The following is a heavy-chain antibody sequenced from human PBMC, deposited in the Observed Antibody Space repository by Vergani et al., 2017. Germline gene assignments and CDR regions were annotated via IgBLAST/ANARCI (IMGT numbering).Heavy chain of an antibody. CDR2: INHSGST. D-gene: IGHD1-1*01. CDR1: GGSFSGYY. J-gene: IGHJ2*01. Sequence: QVQLQQWGAGLLKPSETLSLTCAVYGGSFSGYYWSWIRQPPGKGPEWIGEINHSGSTNYNPSLKSRVTISVDTSKNQFSLKFSSVTAADTAVYYCARDRGNVWYFDLWGRGTLVTVSS. CDR3: ARDRGNVWYFDL. V-gene: IGHV4-34*01.